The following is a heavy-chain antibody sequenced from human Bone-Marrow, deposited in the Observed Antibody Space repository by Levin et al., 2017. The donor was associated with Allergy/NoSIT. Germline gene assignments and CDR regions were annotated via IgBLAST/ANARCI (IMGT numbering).Heavy chain of an antibody. CDR2: IWYDGSNK. J-gene: IGHJ6*02. CDR3: ARYYSTSGSYHYHYGMDV. V-gene: IGHV3-33*01. D-gene: IGHD2-2*01. CDR1: GFKFSSYG. Sequence: GGSLRLSCAASGFKFSSYGMHWVRQAPGKGLEWLAVIWYDGSNKYYADSVKGRFTISRDNSKNTLYLQMNSLRAEDTAVYYCARYYSTSGSYHYHYGMDVWGQGTTVTVSS.